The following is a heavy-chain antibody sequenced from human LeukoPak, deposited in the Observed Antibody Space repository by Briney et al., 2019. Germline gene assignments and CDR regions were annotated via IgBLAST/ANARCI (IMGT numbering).Heavy chain of an antibody. V-gene: IGHV3-23*01. CDR2: ISGSGGST. D-gene: IGHD4-11*01. Sequence: GGSLRLSCAASGFTFSSYAMSWVRQAPGKGLEWVSAISGSGGSTYYADSVKGRFTISRDNSKNTLYLQMNSLRAEDTAVYYCAKDPTVTTYYYYYMDVWGKGTTVTVSS. CDR1: GFTFSSYA. J-gene: IGHJ6*03. CDR3: AKDPTVTTYYYYYMDV.